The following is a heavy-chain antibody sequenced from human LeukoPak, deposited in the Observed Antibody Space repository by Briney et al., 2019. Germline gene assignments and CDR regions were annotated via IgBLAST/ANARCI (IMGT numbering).Heavy chain of an antibody. CDR3: ATNTGTVFDY. J-gene: IGHJ4*02. CDR1: GGSFSGYY. CDR2: VYYSGST. D-gene: IGHD7-27*01. Sequence: SETLSLTCDVFGGSFSGYYWSWIRQPPGKGLEWIGYVYYSGSTEYNPSLRSRVTISLEMSKHQFSLNLTSVTAADTAVYYCATNTGTVFDYWGQGALVTVSS. V-gene: IGHV4-59*01.